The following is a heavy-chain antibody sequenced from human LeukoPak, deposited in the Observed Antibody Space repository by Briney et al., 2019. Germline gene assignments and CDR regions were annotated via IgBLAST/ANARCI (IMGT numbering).Heavy chain of an antibody. V-gene: IGHV4-30-4*08. CDR1: GGSISSGDYS. CDR3: ASEPSSIAARWAY. Sequence: NSSETLSLTCTVSGGSISSGDYSWSWIRQPPGKGLEWVGYIYYSGSTYYNPSLKSRVTISVDTSKNQFSLKLSSVTAADTAVYYCASEPSSIAARWAYWGQGTLVTVSS. J-gene: IGHJ4*02. D-gene: IGHD6-6*01. CDR2: IYYSGST.